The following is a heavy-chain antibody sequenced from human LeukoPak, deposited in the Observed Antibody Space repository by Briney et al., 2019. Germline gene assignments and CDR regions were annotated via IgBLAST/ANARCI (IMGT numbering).Heavy chain of an antibody. CDR1: GFTFSSYW. Sequence: GGSLRLSCAASGFTFSSYWMSWVRQAPGKGLEWVANIKQDGSEKYYVDSVKGRFTISRDNAKNSLYLQMNSLRAEDTAVYYCARTPGIAAAGNGYHNPYGMDVWGQGTTVTVSS. CDR3: ARTPGIAAAGNGYHNPYGMDV. J-gene: IGHJ6*02. CDR2: IKQDGSEK. V-gene: IGHV3-7*04. D-gene: IGHD6-13*01.